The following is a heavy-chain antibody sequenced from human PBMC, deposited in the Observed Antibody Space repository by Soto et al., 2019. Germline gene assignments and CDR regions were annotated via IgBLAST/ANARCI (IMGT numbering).Heavy chain of an antibody. CDR2: ISYDGSNK. V-gene: IGHV3-30*03. Sequence: GGSLRLSCAASGFTFSSYGMHWVRRAPGKGLEWVAVISYDGSNKYYADSVKGRFTISRDNSKNTLYLQMNGLRAEDTAVYYCATSRWLQLRGYFDYWGQGTLVTVSS. J-gene: IGHJ4*02. CDR1: GFTFSSYG. D-gene: IGHD5-12*01. CDR3: ATSRWLQLRGYFDY.